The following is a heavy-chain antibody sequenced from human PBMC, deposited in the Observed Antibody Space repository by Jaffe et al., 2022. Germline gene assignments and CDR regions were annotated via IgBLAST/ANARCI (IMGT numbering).Heavy chain of an antibody. CDR2: IYHSGST. V-gene: IGHV4-30-2*01. Sequence: QLQLQESGSGLVKPSQTLSLTCAVSGGSISSGGYSWSWIRQPPGKGLEWIGYIYHSGSTYYNPSLKSRVTISVDRSKNQFSLKLSSVTAADTAVYYCARAIKDYDFWSGYYTPPIGYFDYWGQGTLVTVSS. D-gene: IGHD3-3*01. CDR1: GGSISSGGYS. J-gene: IGHJ4*02. CDR3: ARAIKDYDFWSGYYTPPIGYFDY.